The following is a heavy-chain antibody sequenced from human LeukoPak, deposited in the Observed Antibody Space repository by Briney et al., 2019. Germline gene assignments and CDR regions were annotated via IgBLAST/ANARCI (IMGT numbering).Heavy chain of an antibody. Sequence: PGGSLRLSCSASGFTFSSYAMHWVRQAPGKGLEYVSAISSNGGSTYYADSVKVRFTISRDNSKNTLYLQMSSLRAEDTAVYYCAKAGYYGSGSYPYYLDYWGQGTLVTVSS. V-gene: IGHV3-64D*09. CDR1: GFTFSSYA. D-gene: IGHD3-10*01. CDR2: ISSNGGST. J-gene: IGHJ4*02. CDR3: AKAGYYGSGSYPYYLDY.